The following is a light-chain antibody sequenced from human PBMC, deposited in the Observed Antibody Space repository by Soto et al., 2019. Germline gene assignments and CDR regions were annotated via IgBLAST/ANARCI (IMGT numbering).Light chain of an antibody. CDR1: QSISSW. V-gene: IGKV1-5*03. CDR3: QQYNSYPYT. J-gene: IGKJ2*01. Sequence: DIQMPQSPSTLSASVGDRVTITCRASQSISSWLAWYQQKPGKAPKLLIYKASSLESGVPSRFSGSGSGTEFTLTISSLQPDDFATYYCQQYNSYPYTCGQGTKLEIK. CDR2: KAS.